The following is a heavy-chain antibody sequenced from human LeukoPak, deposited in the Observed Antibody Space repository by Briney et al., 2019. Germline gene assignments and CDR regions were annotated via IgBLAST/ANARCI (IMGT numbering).Heavy chain of an antibody. D-gene: IGHD4-17*01. V-gene: IGHV3-23*01. CDR3: SRFPKEDGDYEGSPDAFDI. Sequence: GWSLTLSCAASGFSLRSYAMSWVRQAPGKGLEGVSAVSGSGCSTYYADPAQGRFTISSSNSKYTLSLQMNSLRAEDTAVYYWSRFPKEDGDYEGSPDAFDIWGKGTMVTVSS. J-gene: IGHJ3*02. CDR1: GFSLRSYA. CDR2: VSGSGCST.